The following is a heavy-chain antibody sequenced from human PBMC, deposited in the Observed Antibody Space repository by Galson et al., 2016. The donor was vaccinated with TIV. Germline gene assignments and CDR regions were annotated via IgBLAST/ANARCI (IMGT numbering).Heavy chain of an antibody. CDR3: GRVGPFQFDCSGFTAN. CDR2: ISAYNGHT. CDR1: GYTFTSFG. J-gene: IGHJ4*02. Sequence: SVKVSCKASGYTFTSFGMTWVRQAPGQGLEWVGWISAYNGHTNYAQKFQSRVTMTTDKSTGTAYLELRSLRSDDTAVYFCGRVGPFQFDCSGFTANWGQGTLVTVSA. D-gene: IGHD3-22*01. V-gene: IGHV1-18*01.